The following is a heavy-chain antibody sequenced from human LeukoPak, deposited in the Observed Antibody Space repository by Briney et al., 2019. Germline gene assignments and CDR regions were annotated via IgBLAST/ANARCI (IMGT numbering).Heavy chain of an antibody. J-gene: IGHJ4*02. CDR3: ARDPYNSGDRVGYYFDY. D-gene: IGHD1-20*01. Sequence: ASVKVSCKASGYTFTSYYMHWVRQAPGQGLEWMGIINPSGGSTSYAQKFQGRVIMTRDTSTSTVYMELSSLRSEDTAVYYCARDPYNSGDRVGYYFDYWGQGTLVTVSS. CDR2: INPSGGST. CDR1: GYTFTSYY. V-gene: IGHV1-46*01.